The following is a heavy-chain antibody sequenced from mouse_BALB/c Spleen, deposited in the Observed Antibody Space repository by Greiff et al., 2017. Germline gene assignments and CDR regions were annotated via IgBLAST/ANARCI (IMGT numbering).Heavy chain of an antibody. CDR1: GFNIKDTY. CDR3: ARGLGPAWCAY. CDR2: IDPANGNT. V-gene: IGHV14-3*02. D-gene: IGHD3-1*01. Sequence: VQLKQSGAELVKPGASVKLSCTASGFNIKDTYMHWVKQRPEQGLEWIGRIDPANGNTKYDPKFQGKATITADTSSNTAYLQLSSLTSEDTAVYYCARGLGPAWCAYWGQGTLVTVSA. J-gene: IGHJ3*01.